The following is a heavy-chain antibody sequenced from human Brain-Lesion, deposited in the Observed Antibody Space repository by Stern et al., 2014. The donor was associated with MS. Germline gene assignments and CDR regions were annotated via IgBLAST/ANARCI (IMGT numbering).Heavy chain of an antibody. D-gene: IGHD3-3*01. J-gene: IGHJ6*02. Sequence: QVQLVESGAEVKKQGASGKVSCKTAGYIFTGYYIHGVRQAHGQGLEWMAWINLNTGGTKYAQNFQGIVTMSRDTSISTAYVELSSLTSDDTAVYYCARDQRGITIFGVVTDYYYLGMDVWGQGTTVTVSS. CDR1: GYIFTGYY. CDR2: INLNTGGT. CDR3: ARDQRGITIFGVVTDYYYLGMDV. V-gene: IGHV1-2*02.